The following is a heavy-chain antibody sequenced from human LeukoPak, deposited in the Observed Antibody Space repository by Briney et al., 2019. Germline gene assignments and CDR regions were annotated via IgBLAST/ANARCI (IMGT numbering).Heavy chain of an antibody. D-gene: IGHD6-19*01. CDR1: GGSISSYY. Sequence: SETLSLTCTVSGGSISSYYWSRIRQPPGKGLEWIGYIYYSGSTNYNPSLKSRVTISVDTSKNQFSLKLSSVTAADTAVYYCARVLPYSSGWSFDYWGQGTLVTVSS. CDR3: ARVLPYSSGWSFDY. V-gene: IGHV4-59*01. CDR2: IYYSGST. J-gene: IGHJ4*02.